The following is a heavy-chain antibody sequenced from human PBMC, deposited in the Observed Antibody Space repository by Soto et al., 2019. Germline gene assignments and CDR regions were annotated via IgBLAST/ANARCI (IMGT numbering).Heavy chain of an antibody. Sequence: GGSLRLSCSASVFTFSSYAMHWVRQAPGKGLEYVSAISSNGGSTYYADSVKGRFTISRDNSKNTLYLKMSSLRAEDTAVYYCVKWWEPRADSVVVPDEFGLDGWGQGNTVT. D-gene: IGHD2-2*01. CDR3: VKWWEPRADSVVVPDEFGLDG. V-gene: IGHV3-64D*06. CDR1: VFTFSSYA. J-gene: IGHJ6*02. CDR2: ISSNGGST.